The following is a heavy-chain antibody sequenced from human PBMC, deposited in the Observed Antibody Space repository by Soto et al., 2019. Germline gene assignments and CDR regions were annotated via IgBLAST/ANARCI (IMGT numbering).Heavy chain of an antibody. D-gene: IGHD2-15*01. CDR3: AEDGIRDTVPVSAFLLNRSSDL. Sequence: GKGLEWVSTISGSGGSTYYADSVEGRFTISRDNSKNTLSLQMSSLRAEDTAFFFQAEDGIRDTVPVSAFLLNRSSDL. J-gene: IGHJ2*01. CDR2: ISGSGGST. V-gene: IGHV3-23*01.